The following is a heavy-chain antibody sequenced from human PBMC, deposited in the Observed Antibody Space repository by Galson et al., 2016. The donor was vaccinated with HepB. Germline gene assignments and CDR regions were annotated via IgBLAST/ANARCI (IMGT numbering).Heavy chain of an antibody. CDR1: GFTFSSYG. D-gene: IGHD6-19*01. J-gene: IGHJ3*02. CDR3: ARDVDLNRYSSGWYQMHNDAFDI. Sequence: SLRLSCAASGFTFSSYGMHWVRQAPGKGLEWVAVIWYDGNNKYYADSVKGRFTISRDNSKNTLYLQMNSLRAEDTAVYYCARDVDLNRYSSGWYQMHNDAFDIWGQGTMVTVSS. CDR2: IWYDGNNK. V-gene: IGHV3-33*01.